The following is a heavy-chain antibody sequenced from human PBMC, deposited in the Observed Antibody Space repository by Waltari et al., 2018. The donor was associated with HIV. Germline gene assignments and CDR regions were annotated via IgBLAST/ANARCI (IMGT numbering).Heavy chain of an antibody. D-gene: IGHD2-2*01. Sequence: QVKLQESGPGLVKPSETLSLNCSVSGGHVSTYYWNWIRKPPGKGLEWIGGIFYSGSTSYSPSFRSRVTMSIDTSKDYFSLRLDSVTAADTALYYCARRPVIPSTIRNAFDVWSQGTMVTVSS. CDR1: GGHVSTYY. CDR2: IFYSGST. V-gene: IGHV4-59*02. J-gene: IGHJ3*01. CDR3: ARRPVIPSTIRNAFDV.